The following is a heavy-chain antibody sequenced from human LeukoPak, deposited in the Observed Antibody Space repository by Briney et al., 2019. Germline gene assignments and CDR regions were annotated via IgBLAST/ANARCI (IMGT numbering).Heavy chain of an antibody. CDR3: ARDASGLDAFDI. V-gene: IGHV3-23*01. CDR2: ISGSGGST. D-gene: IGHD3-3*01. J-gene: IGHJ3*02. CDR1: GFTFSSYA. Sequence: GSLRLSCAASGFTFSSYAMSWVRQAPGKGLEWVSAISGSGGSTYYADSVKGRFTISRDNSKNTLYLRMNSLRAEDTAVYYCARDASGLDAFDIWGQGTMVTVSS.